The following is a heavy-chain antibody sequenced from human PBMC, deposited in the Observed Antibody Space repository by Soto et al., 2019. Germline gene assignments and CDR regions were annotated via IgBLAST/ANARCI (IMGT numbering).Heavy chain of an antibody. CDR1: GFTFSSYA. CDR3: ARRWEPFPYYYGMDF. CDR2: ITGSGGST. J-gene: IGHJ6*02. Sequence: PGGSLRLSCAASGFTFSSYAMSWVRQAPGEGLEWVSAITGSGGSTYYADSVKGRFTISRDNSKNTLYLQMNSLRAEDTAVYYCARRWEPFPYYYGMDFWGQGTTVTVSS. D-gene: IGHD1-26*01. V-gene: IGHV3-23*01.